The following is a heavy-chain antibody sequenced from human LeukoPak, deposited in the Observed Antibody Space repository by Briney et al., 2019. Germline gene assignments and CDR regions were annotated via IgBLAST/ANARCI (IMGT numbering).Heavy chain of an antibody. J-gene: IGHJ4*02. V-gene: IGHV3-7*05. CDR3: ARDFI. CDR1: GFTFSSHW. Sequence: GGSLRLSCVGSGFTFSSHWMSWGRQAPGKGLEWVANIKQDGSEVDYVDSVKGRFTISRDNAKNSLFLQMNSLRAEGTAVYYCARDFIWGQGTLVTVSS. D-gene: IGHD3-10*01. CDR2: IKQDGSEV.